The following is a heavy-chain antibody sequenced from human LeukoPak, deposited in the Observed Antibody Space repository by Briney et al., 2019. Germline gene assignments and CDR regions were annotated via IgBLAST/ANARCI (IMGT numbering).Heavy chain of an antibody. J-gene: IGHJ4*02. V-gene: IGHV4-59*01. CDR3: ARIGSGSFHTVDY. CDR2: IYYSGST. D-gene: IGHD1-26*01. CDR1: GGSISSYY. Sequence: SETLSLTCTVSGGSISSYYWSWIRQPPGKGLEWIGYIYYSGSTNYNPSLKSRVTISVDTSKNQFSLKLSSVTAADTAVYYCARIGSGSFHTVDYWGQGTLVTVSS.